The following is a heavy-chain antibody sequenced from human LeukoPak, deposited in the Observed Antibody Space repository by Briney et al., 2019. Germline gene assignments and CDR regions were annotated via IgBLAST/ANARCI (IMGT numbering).Heavy chain of an antibody. V-gene: IGHV1-2*04. CDR2: INPNNGGT. CDR1: GYTFSGYY. J-gene: IGHJ3*02. Sequence: ASVKVSCKASGYTFSGYYIHWVRQAPGQGLEWMGRINPNNGGTNYAQKFQGWVTMTRDTSISTAYMELSRLRSDDTAVYYCARAPYYDSSGYYSLAFDIWGQGTMVTVSS. D-gene: IGHD3-22*01. CDR3: ARAPYYDSSGYYSLAFDI.